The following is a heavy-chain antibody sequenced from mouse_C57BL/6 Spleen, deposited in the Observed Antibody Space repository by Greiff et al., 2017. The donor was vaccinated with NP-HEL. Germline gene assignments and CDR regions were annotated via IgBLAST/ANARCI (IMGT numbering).Heavy chain of an antibody. V-gene: IGHV1-72*01. CDR3: AKGITTVVGEYAMDY. CDR1: GYTFTSYW. J-gene: IGHJ4*01. D-gene: IGHD1-1*01. CDR2: IDPNSGGT. Sequence: QVHVKQPGAELVKPGASVKLSCKASGYTFTSYWMHWVKQRPGRGLEWIGRIDPNSGGTKYNEKFKSKATLTVDKPSSTAYMQLSSLTSEDSAVYYCAKGITTVVGEYAMDYWGQGTSVTVSS.